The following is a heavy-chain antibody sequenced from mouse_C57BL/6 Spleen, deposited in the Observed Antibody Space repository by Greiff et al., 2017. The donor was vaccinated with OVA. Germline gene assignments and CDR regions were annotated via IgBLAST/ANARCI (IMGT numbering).Heavy chain of an antibody. Sequence: QVQLQQPGAELVKPGASVKVSCKASGYTFTSYWMHWVKQRPGQGLEWIGRIHPSDSDTNYNQKFKGKATLTVDKSSSTAYMQLSSLTSEDSAVYYCARYYDYDMYAMDYWGQGTSVTVSS. CDR3: ARYYDYDMYAMDY. J-gene: IGHJ4*01. CDR1: GYTFTSYW. D-gene: IGHD2-4*01. CDR2: IHPSDSDT. V-gene: IGHV1-74*01.